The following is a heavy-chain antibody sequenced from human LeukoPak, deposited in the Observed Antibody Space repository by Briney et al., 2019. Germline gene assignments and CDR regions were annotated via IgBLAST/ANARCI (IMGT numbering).Heavy chain of an antibody. D-gene: IGHD5-18*01. V-gene: IGHV3-48*04. Sequence: GGSLRLSCAASGFTFSSYSMNWVRQAPGKGLEWVSYISSSSSTIYYADSVKGRFTISRDNAKNSLYLQMNSLRAEDTAVYYCARGEGDTAMGADYWGQGTLVTVSS. CDR1: GFTFSSYS. CDR2: ISSSSSTI. CDR3: ARGEGDTAMGADY. J-gene: IGHJ4*02.